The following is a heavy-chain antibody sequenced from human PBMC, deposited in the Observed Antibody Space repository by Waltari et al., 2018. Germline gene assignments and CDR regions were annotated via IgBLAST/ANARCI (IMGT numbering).Heavy chain of an antibody. V-gene: IGHV4-39*01. Sequence: QLQLQESGPGLVKPSETLSLPCTVSGASFTIRNYYWGWVRQSPGKGLEWLGSLYFSGNTYYNPSLGSRLTMSVDTSKNQFYLRLNSVTAADRGVYYCTRHTTALAGTFSEFDYWGQGTLVAVSS. D-gene: IGHD1-1*01. CDR1: GASFTIRNYY. J-gene: IGHJ4*02. CDR3: TRHTTALAGTFSEFDY. CDR2: LYFSGNT.